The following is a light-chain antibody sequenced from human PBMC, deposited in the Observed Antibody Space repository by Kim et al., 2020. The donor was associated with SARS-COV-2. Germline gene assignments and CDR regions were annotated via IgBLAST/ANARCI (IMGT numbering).Light chain of an antibody. Sequence: SSELTQDPAVSVALGQTVRITCQGDSLRSYYASWYQPKPGQAPVLLIYGKNNRPSGIPDRFSGSSSGNTASLTITGAQAEDEADYYCNSRDSSGNHPPWV. CDR3: NSRDSSGNHPPWV. CDR1: SLRSYY. CDR2: GKN. V-gene: IGLV3-19*01. J-gene: IGLJ3*02.